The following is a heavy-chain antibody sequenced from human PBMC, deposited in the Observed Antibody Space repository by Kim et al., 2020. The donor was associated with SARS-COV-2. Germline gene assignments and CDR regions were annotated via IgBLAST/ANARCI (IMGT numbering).Heavy chain of an antibody. V-gene: IGHV1-24*01. CDR3: ATDLLGVPAARYYFDY. D-gene: IGHD2-2*01. CDR1: GYTLTDLS. J-gene: IGHJ4*02. Sequence: ASVKVSCKVSGYTLTDLSMHWVRQAPGKGLEWMGRFNPDDGETIYAQKFQGRVTMTEDTSTDTAYMELSSLRSEDTAVYYCATDLLGVPAARYYFDYWGQGTLVTVSS. CDR2: FNPDDGET.